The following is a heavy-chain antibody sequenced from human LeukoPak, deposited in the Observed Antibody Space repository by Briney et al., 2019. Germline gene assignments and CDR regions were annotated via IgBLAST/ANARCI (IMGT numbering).Heavy chain of an antibody. CDR2: IYYSGST. CDR1: GYSISSGYY. V-gene: IGHV4-38-2*01. D-gene: IGHD6-19*01. Sequence: SETLSLTCAVSGYSISSGYYWGWIRQPPGKGLEWIGSIYYSGSTYYNPSLKSRVTISVDTSKNQFSLKLSSVTAADTAVYYCASIQWLADYYYYYMDVWGKGTTVTVSS. J-gene: IGHJ6*03. CDR3: ASIQWLADYYYYYMDV.